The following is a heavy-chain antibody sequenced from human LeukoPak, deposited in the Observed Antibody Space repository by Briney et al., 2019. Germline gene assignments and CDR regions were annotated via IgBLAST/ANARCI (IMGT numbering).Heavy chain of an antibody. Sequence: SETLSLTCTVSGGSIGSYYWSWIRQPPGKGLEWIGRIYTSGSTNYNPSLKSRVTMSVDTSKNQFSLKLSSVTAADTAVYYCARISSTKQNWFDPWGQGTLVTVSS. V-gene: IGHV4-4*07. CDR3: ARISSTKQNWFDP. D-gene: IGHD2-2*01. CDR1: GGSIGSYY. J-gene: IGHJ5*02. CDR2: IYTSGST.